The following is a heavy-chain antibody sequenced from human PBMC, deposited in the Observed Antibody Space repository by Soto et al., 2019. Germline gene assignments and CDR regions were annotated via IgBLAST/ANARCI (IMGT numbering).Heavy chain of an antibody. CDR3: AKDDDGDYFPSGGMDV. V-gene: IGHV3-23*01. CDR2: ISGSGGST. J-gene: IGHJ6*02. CDR1: GFTFSSYA. Sequence: EVQLLESGGGLVQPGGSLRLSCAASGFTFSSYAMSWVRQAPGKGLEWVSAISGSGGSTYYADSVKGRFTISRDNSKNTLYLQMNSLRAEDTAVYYCAKDDDGDYFPSGGMDVWGQGTTVTVSS. D-gene: IGHD4-17*01.